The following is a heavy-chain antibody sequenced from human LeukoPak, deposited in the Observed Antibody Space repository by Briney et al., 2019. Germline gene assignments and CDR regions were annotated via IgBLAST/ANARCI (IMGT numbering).Heavy chain of an antibody. CDR3: ARGLDVVAVAGLYYFDY. CDR1: GGSFSGYY. CDR2: INHSGST. J-gene: IGHJ4*02. Sequence: KPSETLSLTCAVSGGSFSGYYWSWIRQPPGKGLEWIGEINHSGSTNYNPSLKSRVTISVDTSKNQFSLKLSSVTAAVTAVYYCARGLDVVAVAGLYYFDYWGQGTLVTVSS. V-gene: IGHV4-34*01. D-gene: IGHD6-19*01.